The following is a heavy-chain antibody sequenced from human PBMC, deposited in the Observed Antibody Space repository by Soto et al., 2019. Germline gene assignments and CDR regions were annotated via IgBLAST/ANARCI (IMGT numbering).Heavy chain of an antibody. D-gene: IGHD1-1*01. V-gene: IGHV4-31*01. Sequence: QMQLQESGPGLVKPSETLSLTCTVSGGSITSGGYYWGWIRQHPGKGLEWIGYIYHSGDAYYNPSLNSPLTMSVDTSKNQCSLKLSSVTEADTAVYYCARDRVRTLTVDYWGQGTLVTVSS. J-gene: IGHJ4*02. CDR1: GGSITSGGYY. CDR2: IYHSGDA. CDR3: ARDRVRTLTVDY.